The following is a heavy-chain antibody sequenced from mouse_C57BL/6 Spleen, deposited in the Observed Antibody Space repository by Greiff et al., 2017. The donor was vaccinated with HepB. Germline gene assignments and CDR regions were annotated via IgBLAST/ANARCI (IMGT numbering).Heavy chain of an antibody. Sequence: VQLQQSGAELVRPGTSVKVSCKASGYAFTNYLIEWVKQRPGQGLEWIGVINPGSGGTNYNEKFKGKATLTADKSSSTAYMQLSSLPSEDSAVYFCARAYGSSYRFAYWGQGTLVTVSA. J-gene: IGHJ3*01. CDR1: GYAFTNYL. CDR3: ARAYGSSYRFAY. V-gene: IGHV1-54*01. D-gene: IGHD1-1*01. CDR2: INPGSGGT.